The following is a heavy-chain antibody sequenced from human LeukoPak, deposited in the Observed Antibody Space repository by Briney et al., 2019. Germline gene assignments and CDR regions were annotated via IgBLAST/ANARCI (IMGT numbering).Heavy chain of an antibody. D-gene: IGHD3-3*01. CDR2: IYYSGST. CDR3: AREISDFWSGYSPSYYFDY. J-gene: IGHJ4*02. V-gene: IGHV4-61*01. CDR1: GDSVSSSNYY. Sequence: SETLSLTCAVSGDSVSSSNYYWSWIRQPPGKGLEWIGYIYYSGSTNYNPSLKSRVTISVDTSKNQFSLKLSSVTAADTAVYYCAREISDFWSGYSPSYYFDYWGQGTLVTVSS.